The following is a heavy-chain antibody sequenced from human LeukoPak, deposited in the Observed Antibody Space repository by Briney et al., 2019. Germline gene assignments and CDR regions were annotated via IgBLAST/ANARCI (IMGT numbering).Heavy chain of an antibody. CDR3: AKDLENGDHANWFDP. CDR1: GFTFSSHN. J-gene: IGHJ5*02. V-gene: IGHV3-21*04. Sequence: KPGGSLRLSCAASGFTFSSHNMIWVRQAPGKGLEWVSSISSSSSYIYYADSVKGRFTISRHNAKNSLYLQMNSLRVEDTAVYYCAKDLENGDHANWFDPWGQGTLVTVSS. D-gene: IGHD4-17*01. CDR2: ISSSSSYI.